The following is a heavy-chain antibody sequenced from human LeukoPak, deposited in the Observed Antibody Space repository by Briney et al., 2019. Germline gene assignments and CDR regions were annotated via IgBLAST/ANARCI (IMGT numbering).Heavy chain of an antibody. Sequence: GGSLRLSCAASGFTFSSYAMSWVRQAPGKGLEWVAVISYDGSNKYYADSVKGRFTISRDNSKNTLYLQMNSLRAEDTAMYYCARDRKDGYNSDYYYYYGMDVWGQGTTVTVPS. CDR1: GFTFSSYA. D-gene: IGHD5-24*01. J-gene: IGHJ6*02. V-gene: IGHV3-30-3*01. CDR3: ARDRKDGYNSDYYYYYGMDV. CDR2: ISYDGSNK.